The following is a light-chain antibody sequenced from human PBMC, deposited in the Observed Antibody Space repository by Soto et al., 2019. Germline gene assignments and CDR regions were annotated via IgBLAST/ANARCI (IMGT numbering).Light chain of an antibody. CDR3: QQYNSYSRT. CDR1: QSISSS. J-gene: IGKJ1*01. V-gene: IGKV1-5*03. Sequence: DIQMTQSPSTLSASVGDRVTITCRASQSISSSLAWYQQKPGKAPNLLIYKASSLESGVPSRFSGSGSGTEFTLTISSLQPDDFETYYCQQYNSYSRTFGQGTKVDIK. CDR2: KAS.